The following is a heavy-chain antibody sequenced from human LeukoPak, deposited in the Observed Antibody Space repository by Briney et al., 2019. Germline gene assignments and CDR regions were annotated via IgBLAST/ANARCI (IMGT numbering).Heavy chain of an antibody. CDR3: ARDHDFGPDY. D-gene: IGHD4/OR15-4a*01. V-gene: IGHV1-2*02. J-gene: IGHJ4*02. CDR1: GYTFTGHY. Sequence: ASVKVSCKASGYTFTGHYFHWLRQAPGQGLEWMGWIKPDTGATNFAPKFHGRHTMTTDTSISTGYMELRSLTSDDTAMYYCARDHDFGPDYWGQGTLVTVS. CDR2: IKPDTGAT.